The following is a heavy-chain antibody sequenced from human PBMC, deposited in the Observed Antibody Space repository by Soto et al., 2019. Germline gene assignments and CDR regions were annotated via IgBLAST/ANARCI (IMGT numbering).Heavy chain of an antibody. CDR3: SRGARMVTERYSDF. CDR2: MNPDRGGT. J-gene: IGHJ4*02. CDR1: GYSFGEFY. V-gene: IGHV1-2*02. Sequence: AAVNVSCKSSGYSFGEFYIHGVRQAPGRGLEWMGWMNPDRGGTDLAQKFRGRVTLARDTSSKTAYMALDRLSSEDNGGYYRSRGARMVTERYSDFWGQATMVTVS. D-gene: IGHD2-21*02.